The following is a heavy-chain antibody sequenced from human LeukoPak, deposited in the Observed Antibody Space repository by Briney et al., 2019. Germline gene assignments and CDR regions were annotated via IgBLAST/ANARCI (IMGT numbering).Heavy chain of an antibody. D-gene: IGHD3-22*01. CDR1: GFTFSSYA. Sequence: GGSLRLSCAASGFTFSSYAMHWVRQAPGKGLEWVAVISYEGSNKYYADSVKGRFTISRDNSKNTLYLQMNSLRAEDTAVYYCARGGHYYDSSGYYNWGQGTLVTVSP. V-gene: IGHV3-30-3*01. J-gene: IGHJ1*01. CDR3: ARGGHYYDSSGYYN. CDR2: ISYEGSNK.